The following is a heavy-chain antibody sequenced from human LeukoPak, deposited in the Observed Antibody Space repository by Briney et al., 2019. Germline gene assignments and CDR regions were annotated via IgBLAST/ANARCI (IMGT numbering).Heavy chain of an antibody. V-gene: IGHV1-18*01. CDR2: ISAYNGNT. CDR3: AYYKRDGGYCSSTSCQGFSFDY. CDR1: GYAFTSYG. J-gene: IGHJ4*02. D-gene: IGHD2-2*01. Sequence: GASVKVSCKASGYAFTSYGIRWVRQAPGQGLEWMAWISAYNGNTNYAQKLLGRVTMTTDTSTSTAYMELRSLRSDDTAVYYCAYYKRDGGYCSSTSCQGFSFDYWGQGTLVTVSS.